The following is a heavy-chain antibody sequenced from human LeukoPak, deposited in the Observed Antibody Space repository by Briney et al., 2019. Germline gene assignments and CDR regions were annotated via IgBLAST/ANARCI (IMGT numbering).Heavy chain of an antibody. D-gene: IGHD1-26*01. J-gene: IGHJ4*02. Sequence: GGSLRLSCAASGFTFSSYAMSWVRQAPGKGLEWVSAISGSGGSTYYADSVKGRLTISRDNSKNTLYLQMNSLRAEDTAVYYCASWWELLRGVDYWGQGTLVTVSS. CDR3: ASWWELLRGVDY. CDR1: GFTFSSYA. CDR2: ISGSGGST. V-gene: IGHV3-23*01.